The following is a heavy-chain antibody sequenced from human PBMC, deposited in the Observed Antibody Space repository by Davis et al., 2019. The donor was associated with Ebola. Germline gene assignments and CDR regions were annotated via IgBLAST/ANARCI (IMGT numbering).Heavy chain of an antibody. CDR2: VTSSGGST. D-gene: IGHD6-19*01. CDR3: AKGGSGWPSDYSYGLGV. CDR1: GFTFGNYA. Sequence: PGGSLRLSCAGSGFTFGNYAMTWARQAPGKGLEWVSAVTSSGGSTYYADSVKGRFNNSRDNSKNTLYLQMNSLSGDDTAVYYCAKGGSGWPSDYSYGLGVWGKGTTVTVAS. J-gene: IGHJ6*04. V-gene: IGHV3-23*01.